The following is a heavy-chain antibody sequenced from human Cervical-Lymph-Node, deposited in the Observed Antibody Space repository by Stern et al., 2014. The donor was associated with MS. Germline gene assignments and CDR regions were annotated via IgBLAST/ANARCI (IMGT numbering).Heavy chain of an antibody. CDR3: AREPLYCSGGSCYNGMDV. CDR1: GFTFSSYA. V-gene: IGHV3-30*01. CDR2: ISYDGSNK. J-gene: IGHJ6*02. Sequence: QLVQSGGGVVQPGRSLRLSCAASGFTFSSYAMHWVRQAPGKGLEWVAVISYDGSNKYYADSVKGRFTISRDNSKNTLYLQMNSLRAEDTAVYYCAREPLYCSGGSCYNGMDVWGQGTTVTVSS. D-gene: IGHD2-15*01.